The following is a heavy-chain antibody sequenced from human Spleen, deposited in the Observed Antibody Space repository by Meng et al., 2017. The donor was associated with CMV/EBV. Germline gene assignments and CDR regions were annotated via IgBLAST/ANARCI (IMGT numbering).Heavy chain of an antibody. CDR1: GYTFSTYD. CDR3: ARGPLRAPRPYFFDS. CDR2: MNPNSGNS. D-gene: IGHD2-21*01. Sequence: SGYTFSTYDINWVRQAPGQGLEWMGWMNPNSGNSGYAQKFQGRVTMTRTTSINTAYMELSSLRSEDTAVYYCARGPLRAPRPYFFDSWGQGSLVTVSS. V-gene: IGHV1-8*01. J-gene: IGHJ4*02.